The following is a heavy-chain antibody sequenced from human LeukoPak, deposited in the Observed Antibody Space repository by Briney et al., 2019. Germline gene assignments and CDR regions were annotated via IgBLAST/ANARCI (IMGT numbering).Heavy chain of an antibody. Sequence: PSGTLSLTCTVSGGSISSYYWSWIRQPPGKGLEWIGYIYYSGSTNYNPSLKSRVTISVDTSKNQFSLKLSSVTAADTAVYYCARAYDSSGYYLDYWGQGTLVTVSS. CDR3: ARAYDSSGYYLDY. CDR1: GGSISSYY. CDR2: IYYSGST. V-gene: IGHV4-59*01. D-gene: IGHD3-22*01. J-gene: IGHJ4*02.